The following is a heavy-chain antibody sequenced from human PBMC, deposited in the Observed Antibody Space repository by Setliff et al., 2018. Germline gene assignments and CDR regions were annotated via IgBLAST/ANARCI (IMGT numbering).Heavy chain of an antibody. J-gene: IGHJ4*02. V-gene: IGHV3-21*01. Sequence: PGGSLRLSCAASGFPLRSYSMNWVRQAPGEGLEWVAAVSSDSTYIYSADSVKGRFSIPRDNAKNSLYLQMNNLRVGDTAVYYCVRDTTSGWMLTNWGQGTLVTVSS. D-gene: IGHD6-25*01. CDR1: GFPLRSYS. CDR2: VSSDSTYI. CDR3: VRDTTSGWMLTN.